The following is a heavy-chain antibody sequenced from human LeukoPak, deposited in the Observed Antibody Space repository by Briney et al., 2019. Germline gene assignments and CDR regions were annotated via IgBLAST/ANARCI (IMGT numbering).Heavy chain of an antibody. V-gene: IGHV3-7*01. CDR2: IKQDGSKK. CDR1: GFPFSSYW. CDR3: AKTGEYQLLFGSYYYYYGMDV. Sequence: GGSLRLSCVASGFPFSSYWMTWVRQAPGKGLEWVANIKQDGSKKSYVDSVKGRFTISRDNAKNSLYLQMNSLRAEDTAVYYCAKTGEYQLLFGSYYYYYGMDVWGQGTTVTVSS. J-gene: IGHJ6*02. D-gene: IGHD2-2*01.